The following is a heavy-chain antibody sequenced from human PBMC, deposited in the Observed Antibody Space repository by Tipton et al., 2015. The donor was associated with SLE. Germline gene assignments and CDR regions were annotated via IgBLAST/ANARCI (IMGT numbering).Heavy chain of an antibody. D-gene: IGHD3-16*01. CDR1: GYTFTSYG. Sequence: QLVQSGAEVKKPGASVKVSCKASGYTFTSYGISWVRQAPGQGLEWVGWISGYNGYTKYAQRLQGRVTISTDTSTGTADMELRSLRPDDTAVYYCARDGGSHDAFDIWGQGTMVTVSS. CDR3: ARDGGSHDAFDI. J-gene: IGHJ3*02. V-gene: IGHV1-18*01. CDR2: ISGYNGYT.